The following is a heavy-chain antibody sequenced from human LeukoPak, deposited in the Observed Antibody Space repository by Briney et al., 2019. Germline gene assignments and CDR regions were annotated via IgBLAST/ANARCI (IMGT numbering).Heavy chain of an antibody. D-gene: IGHD6-13*01. V-gene: IGHV3-30*03. J-gene: IGHJ4*02. CDR1: GFTFSSYG. CDR2: ISYDGSNK. CDR3: AREAGIAAAGRSDY. Sequence: GGSLRLSCAASGFTFSSYGMHWVRQAPGKGLEWVAVISYDGSNKYYADSVKGRFTISRDNSKNTLYLQMNSLTAEDTAVYYCAREAGIAAAGRSDYWGQGTLVTVCS.